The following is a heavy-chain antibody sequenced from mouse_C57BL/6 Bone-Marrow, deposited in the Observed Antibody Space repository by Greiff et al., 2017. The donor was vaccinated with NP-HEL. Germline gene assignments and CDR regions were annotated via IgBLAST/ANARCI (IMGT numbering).Heavy chain of an antibody. CDR2: IHPNSGRT. J-gene: IGHJ2*01. CDR3: ASLDSSGYVDY. Sequence: VQLQQPGAELVKPGASVKLSCTASGYTFTSYWMPWVKPRPGQGLAWIGMIHPNSGRTNYNEQFKSKATLTVDKSSSTAYMQLSSLTSEDSAVDYCASLDSSGYVDYWGQGTTLTVSS. V-gene: IGHV1-64*01. D-gene: IGHD3-2*02. CDR1: GYTFTSYW.